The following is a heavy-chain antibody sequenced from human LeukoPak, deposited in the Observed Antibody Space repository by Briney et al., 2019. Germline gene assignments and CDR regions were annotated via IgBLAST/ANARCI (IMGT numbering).Heavy chain of an antibody. CDR3: ARDKDYRFDY. CDR1: VYTFTDNG. Sequence: ASVTVSFKSSVYTFTDNGISWVRQAPGEGLERMGWISAKSGKTNFAQRFQGRVTMTRETSSSTVYMELRSLRSDDTAVYFCARDKDYRFDYWGQGTLVSVTS. J-gene: IGHJ4*02. CDR2: ISAKSGKT. V-gene: IGHV1-18*01. D-gene: IGHD3-16*02.